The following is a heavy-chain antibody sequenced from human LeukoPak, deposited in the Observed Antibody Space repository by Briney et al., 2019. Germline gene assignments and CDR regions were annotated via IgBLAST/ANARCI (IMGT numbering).Heavy chain of an antibody. CDR3: ARDERYDSSGYPFDY. Sequence: GASVKVSCKASGYTFTGYYLHWVRQAPGQGLEWMGWINPHSGSTNYAQNFQGRVTMTRDTSITTIYMELSRLRSDDTAMYYCARDERYDSSGYPFDYWGQGTLVTVSS. CDR1: GYTFTGYY. V-gene: IGHV1-2*02. CDR2: INPHSGST. J-gene: IGHJ4*02. D-gene: IGHD3-22*01.